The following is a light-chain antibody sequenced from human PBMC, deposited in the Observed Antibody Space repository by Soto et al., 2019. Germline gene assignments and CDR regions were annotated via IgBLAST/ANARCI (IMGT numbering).Light chain of an antibody. J-gene: IGKJ1*01. CDR2: QTS. V-gene: IGKV2-28*01. CDR1: QSLLHSNGYNY. Sequence: DIVLTQSPLYLPVTPGEPASISCRSSQSLLHSNGYNYLDWYLQRPGQSPHLLIYQTSNRSSGVPDRFSGSGSGRDFTLRISRVESEDVGVYYCMQALETAPWTFGQGIKVDIK. CDR3: MQALETAPWT.